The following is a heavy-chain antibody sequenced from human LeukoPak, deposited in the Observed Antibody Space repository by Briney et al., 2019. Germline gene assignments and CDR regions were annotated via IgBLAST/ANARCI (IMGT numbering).Heavy chain of an antibody. V-gene: IGHV3-48*03. CDR1: GFSFSSYE. J-gene: IGHJ4*02. Sequence: GGSLRLSCAASGFSFSSYEMHWVRQAPGKGLEWVSFISTSGNTIYYADSVKGRFTISRDSARSSLYLQMNSLRAEDTAVYYCARDGPADSFDYWGQGTLVTVSS. CDR3: ARDGPADSFDY. CDR2: ISTSGNTI.